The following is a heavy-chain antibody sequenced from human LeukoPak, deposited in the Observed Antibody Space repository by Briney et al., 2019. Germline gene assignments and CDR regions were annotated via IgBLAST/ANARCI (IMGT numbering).Heavy chain of an antibody. V-gene: IGHV3-7*01. CDR1: GFTFTNYW. J-gene: IGHJ1*01. CDR2: IREDGGDI. D-gene: IGHD1-26*01. CDR3: VRDRGSGSSQTHELFEH. Sequence: GGSLRLSCAASGFTFTNYWMSWVRQAPGKGPEWVAMIREDGGDIYYVDSVKGRFTISRDNAKNSLFLQMNSLRAEDTAVYYCVRDRGSGSSQTHELFEHWGQGTLVTVSS.